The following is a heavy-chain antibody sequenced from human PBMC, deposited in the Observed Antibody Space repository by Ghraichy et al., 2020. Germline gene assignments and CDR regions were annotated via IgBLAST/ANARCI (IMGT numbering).Heavy chain of an antibody. V-gene: IGHV3-30-3*01. Sequence: GGSLRLSCAASGFTFSSYAMHWVRQAPGKGLEWVAVISYDGSNKYYADSVKGRFTISRDNSKNTLYLQMNSLRAEDTAVYYCARPEYSSPGDYFDYWGQGTLVTVSS. CDR3: ARPEYSSPGDYFDY. J-gene: IGHJ4*02. CDR2: ISYDGSNK. D-gene: IGHD6-6*01. CDR1: GFTFSSYA.